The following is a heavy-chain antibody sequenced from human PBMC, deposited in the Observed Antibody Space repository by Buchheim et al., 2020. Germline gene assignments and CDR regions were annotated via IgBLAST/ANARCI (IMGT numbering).Heavy chain of an antibody. CDR3: ARDLGFLEWFYGMDV. V-gene: IGHV3-48*01. Sequence: EVQLVESGGGLVQPGGSLRLSCAASGFTFSSYSMNWVRQAPGKGLEWVSYISSSSSTIYYADSVKGRFTLSRATAKNSLYLQMNSLRAEDTAVYYCARDLGFLEWFYGMDVWGQGTT. J-gene: IGHJ6*02. CDR2: ISSSSSTI. CDR1: GFTFSSYS. D-gene: IGHD3-3*02.